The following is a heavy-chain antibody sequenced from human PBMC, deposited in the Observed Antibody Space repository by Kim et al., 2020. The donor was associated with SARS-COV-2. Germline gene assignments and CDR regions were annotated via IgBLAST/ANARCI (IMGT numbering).Heavy chain of an antibody. CDR3: ARGSRPHTYYYGSGYGYYFDY. CDR1: GGSFSGYY. Sequence: SETLSLTCAVYGGSFSGYYWSWIRQPPGKGLEWIGEINHSGSTNYNPSLKSRVTISVDTSKNQFSLKLSSVTAADTAVYYCARGSRPHTYYYGSGYGYYFDYWGQGTLVTVSS. D-gene: IGHD3-10*01. J-gene: IGHJ4*02. CDR2: INHSGST. V-gene: IGHV4-34*01.